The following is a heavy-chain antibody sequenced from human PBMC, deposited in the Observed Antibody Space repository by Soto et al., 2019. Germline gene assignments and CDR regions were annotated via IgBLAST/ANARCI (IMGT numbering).Heavy chain of an antibody. CDR3: ARDRGYSTIRGGMDV. CDR2: INPNSGGT. J-gene: IGHJ6*02. Sequence: ASVKVSCKASGYTFTGYYMHWVRQAPGQGLEWMGWINPNSGGTNYAQKFQGWVTMTRDTSISTAYMELSRLRSDDTAVYYCARDRGYSTIRGGMDVWGQGTTVTSP. CDR1: GYTFTGYY. D-gene: IGHD5-18*01. V-gene: IGHV1-2*04.